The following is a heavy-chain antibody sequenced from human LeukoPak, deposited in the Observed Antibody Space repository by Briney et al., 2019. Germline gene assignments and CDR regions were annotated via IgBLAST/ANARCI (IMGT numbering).Heavy chain of an antibody. V-gene: IGHV3-72*01. Sequence: PGGSLRLSCAASGFTFSSYSMNWVRQAPGKGLEWVGRARNKANSYTTEYAASVKGRFIISRDDSKNSLYLQMNSLKTEDTAVYYCARDLADIWGQGTMVTVSS. CDR1: GFTFSSYS. J-gene: IGHJ3*02. CDR2: ARNKANSYTT. CDR3: ARDLADI.